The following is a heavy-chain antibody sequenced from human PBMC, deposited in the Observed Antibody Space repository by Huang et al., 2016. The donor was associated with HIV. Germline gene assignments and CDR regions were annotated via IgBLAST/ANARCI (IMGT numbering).Heavy chain of an antibody. CDR2: VNDSGAT. D-gene: IGHD3-3*01. CDR3: ARQWTILEWLLGLDV. J-gene: IGHJ6*02. Sequence: QMQLQQRGAGLLKPSETLSLTCGVSGGSFTGNYLTWIRQAPGKGLEWIGDVNDSGATNSNPSLNGRVTISLDKSNRELSLNLRSVTAADTAVYYCARQWTILEWLLGLDVWGQGTTVIVSS. V-gene: IGHV4-34*02. CDR1: GGSFTGNY.